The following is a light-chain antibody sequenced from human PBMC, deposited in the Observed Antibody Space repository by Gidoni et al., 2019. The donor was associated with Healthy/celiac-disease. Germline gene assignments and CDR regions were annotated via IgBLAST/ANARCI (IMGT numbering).Light chain of an antibody. J-gene: IGLJ2*01. CDR1: SSDVGSYNL. V-gene: IGLV2-23*01. CDR3: CSYAGSSTVV. Sequence: QSALTQPASVSGSPGQSITISCTGTSSDVGSYNLVSWYQQHPGKAPKLIIYEDNKRPSGVPNRFSGSKSGNTASLTISGLQAEDEADYYCCSYAGSSTVVFGGGTKLTVL. CDR2: EDN.